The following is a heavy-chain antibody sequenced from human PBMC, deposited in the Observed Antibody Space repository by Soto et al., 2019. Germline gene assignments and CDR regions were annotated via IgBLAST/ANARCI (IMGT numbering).Heavy chain of an antibody. D-gene: IGHD3-9*01. CDR2: IYHSGST. CDR1: CGSISSGGYS. J-gene: IGHJ4*02. V-gene: IGHV4-30-2*01. Sequence: TLSLTCAVSCGSISSGGYSWSWIRQPPGKGLEWIGYIYHSGSTYYNPSLKSRVTISVDRSKNQFSLKLSSVTAADTAVYYCARGVYDILTGYSAATYYFDYWGQGTLVTVSS. CDR3: ARGVYDILTGYSAATYYFDY.